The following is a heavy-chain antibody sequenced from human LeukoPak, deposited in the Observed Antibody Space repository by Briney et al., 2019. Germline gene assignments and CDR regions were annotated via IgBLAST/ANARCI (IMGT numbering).Heavy chain of an antibody. J-gene: IGHJ4*02. CDR2: INTNTGNP. CDR3: VRGSLWFGELSISPFDY. D-gene: IGHD3-10*01. CDR1: GYTFTSYA. V-gene: IGHV7-4-1*02. Sequence: ASVTVSCKASGYTFTSYAMNWVRQAPGQGLEWMGWINTNTGNPTYAQGFTGRFVFSLDTSVSTAYLQISSLKAEDTAVYYCVRGSLWFGELSISPFDYWGQGTLVTVSS.